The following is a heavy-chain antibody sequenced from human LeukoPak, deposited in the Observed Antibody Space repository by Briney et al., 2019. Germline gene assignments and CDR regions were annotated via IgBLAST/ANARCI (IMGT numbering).Heavy chain of an antibody. CDR3: ARNLYYYDSSGYDTFDY. CDR2: IYTSGST. Sequence: SQTLSLTCTVSGGSISSGSYYWSWIRQPARKGLDWIGHIYTSGSTNYNPSLKSRVTISVDTSKNQFSLKLSSVTAADTAVYYCARNLYYYDSSGYDTFDYWGQGTLVTVSS. D-gene: IGHD3-22*01. CDR1: GGSISSGSYY. J-gene: IGHJ4*02. V-gene: IGHV4-61*09.